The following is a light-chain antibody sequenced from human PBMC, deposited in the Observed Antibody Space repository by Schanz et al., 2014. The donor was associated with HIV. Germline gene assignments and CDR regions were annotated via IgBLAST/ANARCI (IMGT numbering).Light chain of an antibody. Sequence: EIVLTQSPGTLSLSPGERATLSCRASQSVSSSYLAWYQQKPGQAPRLLVYGASTRATDFPARFSGSGSGTDFTLTISNLQSEDSAVYFCQQYSNWPFTFGQGTRLEIK. J-gene: IGKJ5*01. CDR1: QSVSSSY. CDR3: QQYSNWPFT. CDR2: GAS. V-gene: IGKV3-15*01.